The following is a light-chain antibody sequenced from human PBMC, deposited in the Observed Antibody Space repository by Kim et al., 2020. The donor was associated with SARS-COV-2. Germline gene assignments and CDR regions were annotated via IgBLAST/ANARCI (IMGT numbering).Light chain of an antibody. J-gene: IGKJ1*01. CDR2: DAS. CDR3: QQYSRSPT. V-gene: IGKV1-5*01. CDR1: QSISSW. Sequence: SASLGDRVTITCRDSQSISSWLAWYQHKPGKAPALLIYDASSLESGVPSRFSGSGSGTEFTLTISSLQPDDFATYYCQQYSRSPTFGQGTKVDIK.